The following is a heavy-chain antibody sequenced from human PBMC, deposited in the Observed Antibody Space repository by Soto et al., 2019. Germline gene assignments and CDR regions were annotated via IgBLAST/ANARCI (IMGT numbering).Heavy chain of an antibody. V-gene: IGHV3-23*01. CDR3: ARGRGSSYYAIYYFDS. J-gene: IGHJ4*02. D-gene: IGHD1-26*01. CDR2: ISGTGGST. CDR1: GFAFTNYA. Sequence: PGGSLRLSCAASGFAFTNYAMNWVRQAPGKGLEWVSEISGTGGSTYYADSVKGRFSVSRDNSRNTLYLQVNSLRVEDTAIYYCARGRGSSYYAIYYFDSWGQGALVTVSS.